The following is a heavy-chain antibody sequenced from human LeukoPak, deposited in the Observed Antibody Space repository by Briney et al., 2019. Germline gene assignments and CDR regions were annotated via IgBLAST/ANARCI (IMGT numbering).Heavy chain of an antibody. V-gene: IGHV1-69*05. CDR1: GGTFSSYA. CDR3: ARPMWSGYSTLDDAFDI. Sequence: GASVKVSCKASGGTFSSYAISWVRQAPGQGLEWMGGIIPIFGTANYAQKFQGRVTITTGESTSTAYMELSSLRSEDTAVYYCARPMWSGYSTLDDAFDIWGQGTMVTVSS. CDR2: IIPIFGTA. D-gene: IGHD3-3*01. J-gene: IGHJ3*02.